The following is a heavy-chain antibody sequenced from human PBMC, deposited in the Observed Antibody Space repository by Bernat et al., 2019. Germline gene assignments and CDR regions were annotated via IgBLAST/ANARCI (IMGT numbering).Heavy chain of an antibody. CDR2: INSDGSST. D-gene: IGHD1-1*01. CDR3: TTGNDMGGDDAFDI. CDR1: GFTFSSYW. V-gene: IGHV3-74*01. J-gene: IGHJ3*02. Sequence: EVQLVESGGGLVQPGGSLRLSCAASGFTFSSYWMHWVRQVPGKGLVWVSRINSDGSSTSYADSVKGRFTISRDNAKNTLYLQMNSLRAEDTAVYYCTTGNDMGGDDAFDIWGQGTMVTVSS.